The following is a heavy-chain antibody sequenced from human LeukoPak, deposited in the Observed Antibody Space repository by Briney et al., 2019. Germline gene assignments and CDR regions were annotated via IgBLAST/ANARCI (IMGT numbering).Heavy chain of an antibody. Sequence: GGSLRLSCAASGFTFSSHWMSWVRQAPGKGLEWVANINQDGSGKNYVDSVKGRFTISRDNAKNSLYLQMNSLRADDTAVYYCTRGHDWGQGTLVAASS. V-gene: IGHV3-7*01. J-gene: IGHJ4*02. CDR3: TRGHD. CDR2: INQDGSGK. CDR1: GFTFSSHW.